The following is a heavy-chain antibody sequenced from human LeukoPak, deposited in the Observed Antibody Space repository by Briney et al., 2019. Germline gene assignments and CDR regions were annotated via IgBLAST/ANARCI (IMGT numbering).Heavy chain of an antibody. J-gene: IGHJ4*02. CDR3: ARGGSSSWDY. D-gene: IGHD6-13*01. CDR2: INHSGST. CDR1: GGSISSGGYY. Sequence: SETLSLTCTVSGGSISSGGYYWSWIRQPPGKGLEWIGEINHSGSTNYNPSLKSRVTISVDTSKNQFSLKLSSVTAADTAVYYCARGGSSSWDYWGQGTLVTVSS. V-gene: IGHV4-39*07.